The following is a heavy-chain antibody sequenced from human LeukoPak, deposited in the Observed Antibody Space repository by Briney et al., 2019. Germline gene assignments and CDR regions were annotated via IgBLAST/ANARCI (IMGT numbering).Heavy chain of an antibody. CDR3: ARAPDYYDSSGYFDY. CDR2: ISSSRSTI. CDR1: GFTFSSYS. D-gene: IGHD3-22*01. J-gene: IGHJ4*02. V-gene: IGHV3-48*04. Sequence: GGSLRLSCAASGFTFSSYSMNWVRQAPGKGLEWVSYISSSRSTIYYADSVKGRFTISRDNAKNSLYLQMNSLRAEDTAVFHCARAPDYYDSSGYFDYWGQGTLVTVSS.